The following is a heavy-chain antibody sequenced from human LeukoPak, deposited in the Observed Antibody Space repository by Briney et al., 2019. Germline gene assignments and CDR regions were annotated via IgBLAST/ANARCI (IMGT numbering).Heavy chain of an antibody. CDR3: ARHSSWFRHFDS. D-gene: IGHD6-19*01. J-gene: IGHJ4*02. CDR1: GGSISTYY. CDR2: MYTSGSN. V-gene: IGHV4-4*09. Sequence: SETLSLTCTVSGGSISTYYWSWIRQPPGKGLEWIGYMYTSGSNNYNPSLKSRVTISEDMSKNQFSLKLSSVTAADTAVYYCARHSSWFRHFDSWGQGTLVTVSS.